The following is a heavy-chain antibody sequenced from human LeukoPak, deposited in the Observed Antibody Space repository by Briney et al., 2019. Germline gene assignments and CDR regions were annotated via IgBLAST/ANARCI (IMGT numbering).Heavy chain of an antibody. Sequence: GASVKVSCQASGYSFSNYGISWLRQAPGQGLEWLGWVKSTNDNTNYAQKFQGRVTMTTDTSTNTAYMELRSLTSDDTAVYYCTRDHRWESCDRSSCHGLYYFDYWGQGTLITVSS. J-gene: IGHJ4*02. V-gene: IGHV1-18*01. CDR3: TRDHRWESCDRSSCHGLYYFDY. D-gene: IGHD2-2*01. CDR2: VKSTNDNT. CDR1: GYSFSNYG.